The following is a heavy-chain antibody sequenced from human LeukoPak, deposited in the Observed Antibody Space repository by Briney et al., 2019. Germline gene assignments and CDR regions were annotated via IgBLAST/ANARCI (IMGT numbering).Heavy chain of an antibody. CDR2: IRSKAYGGTT. Sequence: GGSLRLSCTASGFTFGDYAMSWFRQAPGKGLEGVGFIRSKAYGGTTEYAASVKGRFTISRDDSKSIAYLQMNSLKTEDTAVYYCTRRYYDFWSGYPDDYWGQGTLVTVSS. CDR1: GFTFGDYA. CDR3: TRRYYDFWSGYPDDY. V-gene: IGHV3-49*03. D-gene: IGHD3-3*01. J-gene: IGHJ4*02.